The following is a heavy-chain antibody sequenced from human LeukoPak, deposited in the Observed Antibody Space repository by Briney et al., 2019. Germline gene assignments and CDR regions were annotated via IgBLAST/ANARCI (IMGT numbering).Heavy chain of an antibody. J-gene: IGHJ4*02. V-gene: IGHV3-74*01. CDR2: ISSDGSST. Sequence: GGSLRLSCAASGFTFSNYCMDWVRQAPGKGLEWVSCISSDGSSTRYGGSVRGRFTISRDNAKNTLYLQMNSLRAEDTAVYYCAREWGYGRNVDYWGQGTLVTVSS. CDR3: AREWGYGRNVDY. D-gene: IGHD4-23*01. CDR1: GFTFSNYC.